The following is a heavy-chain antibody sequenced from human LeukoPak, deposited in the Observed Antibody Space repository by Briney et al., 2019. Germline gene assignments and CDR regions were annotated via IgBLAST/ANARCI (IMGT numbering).Heavy chain of an antibody. Sequence: GGSLRLSCAASGFTFSSYTMTWVRQAPGKGREWVSGITSGGSKYYADSVKGRFTISRDNSKNSSYLQMNSLRAEDTAVYYCAKLPDSSGYHYFDYWGQGTLVTVSS. V-gene: IGHV3-23*01. CDR3: AKLPDSSGYHYFDY. J-gene: IGHJ4*02. D-gene: IGHD3-22*01. CDR2: ITSGGSK. CDR1: GFTFSSYT.